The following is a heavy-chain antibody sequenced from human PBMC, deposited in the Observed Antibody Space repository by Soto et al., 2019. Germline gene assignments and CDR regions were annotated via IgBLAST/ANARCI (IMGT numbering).Heavy chain of an antibody. CDR3: VIIHGHGGTIDF. CDR1: GYIFSDYL. Sequence: ASVKVSRKSCGYIFSDYLIHWVRQAPGQGLEWMGWVRPNGGGKHYAQKFQGRVTMTRDTSLGTAYMDLGRLTSDDTAVYYCVIIHGHGGTIDFWGQGTLVTVSS. D-gene: IGHD3-16*01. CDR2: VRPNGGGK. J-gene: IGHJ4*02. V-gene: IGHV1-2*02.